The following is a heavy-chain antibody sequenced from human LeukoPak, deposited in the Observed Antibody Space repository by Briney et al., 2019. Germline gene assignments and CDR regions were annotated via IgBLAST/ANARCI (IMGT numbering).Heavy chain of an antibody. CDR1: GYTFTGYY. CDR2: INPNSGGT. J-gene: IGHJ4*02. D-gene: IGHD1-26*01. Sequence: ASVKVSCKASGYTFTGYYMHWVRQAPGQGLEWMGWINPNSGGTNYALKFQGRVTMTRDTSISTAYMEVSSLRSDDTAVYYCARDSGGYSADHWGQGTLVTVSS. CDR3: ARDSGGYSADH. V-gene: IGHV1-2*02.